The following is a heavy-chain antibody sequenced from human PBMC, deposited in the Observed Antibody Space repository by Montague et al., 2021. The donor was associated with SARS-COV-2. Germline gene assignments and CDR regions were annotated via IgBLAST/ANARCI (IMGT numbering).Heavy chain of an antibody. J-gene: IGHJ4*02. CDR1: GGSVSSRSYY. CDR2: IYYSGST. Sequence: SETLFLTCTVSGGSVSSRSYYWGWIRQPPGKGLEWIGSIYYSGSTHYDPSLKSRVTISVDTSKNQFSLKLSSVTAADTAVYYCARRGDYGGPRFDYWGQGTLVSVSS. D-gene: IGHD4-23*01. V-gene: IGHV4-39*01. CDR3: ARRGDYGGPRFDY.